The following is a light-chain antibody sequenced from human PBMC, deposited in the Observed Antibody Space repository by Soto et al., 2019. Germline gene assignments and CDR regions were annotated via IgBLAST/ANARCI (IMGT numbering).Light chain of an antibody. CDR1: QSVSSSY. CDR2: GAS. J-gene: IGKJ3*01. V-gene: IGKV3-20*01. Sequence: EIVLTQSPGTLSLSPGERATLSCRASQSVSSSYLAWYQQKPGQAPRLLIYGASGRATGIPDRFSGSGSGTDFTLTISRLAPEDFAVYYGQQYCSSIFPFGHGTKVDI. CDR3: QQYCSSIFP.